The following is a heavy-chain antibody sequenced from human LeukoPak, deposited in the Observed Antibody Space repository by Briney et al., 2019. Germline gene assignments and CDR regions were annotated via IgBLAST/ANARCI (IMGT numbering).Heavy chain of an antibody. J-gene: IGHJ4*02. D-gene: IGHD3-3*01. Sequence: SETLSLTCAVSGGSITSANWWSWVRQSPGKGLEWIGEIYHTGNTNYNPSLNSRVSISLDTSKNQFSLRLTSVTAADTAVYYCARGYSYYDFWSGYYKENYFDYWGQGTLVTVSS. CDR1: GGSITSANW. V-gene: IGHV4-4*02. CDR3: ARGYSYYDFWSGYYKENYFDY. CDR2: IYHTGNT.